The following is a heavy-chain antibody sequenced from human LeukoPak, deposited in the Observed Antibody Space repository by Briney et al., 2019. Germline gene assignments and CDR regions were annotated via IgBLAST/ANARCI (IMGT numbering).Heavy chain of an antibody. CDR2: IYYSGST. D-gene: IGHD5-18*01. CDR3: ARDVQLWGRSYGMGV. Sequence: SETLSLTCTVSGGSISSYYWSWIRQPPGKGLEWIGYIYYSGSTNYNPSLKSRVTISVDTSKNQFSLKLSSVTAADTAVYYCARDVQLWGRSYGMGVWGQGTTVTVSS. J-gene: IGHJ6*02. V-gene: IGHV4-59*01. CDR1: GGSISSYY.